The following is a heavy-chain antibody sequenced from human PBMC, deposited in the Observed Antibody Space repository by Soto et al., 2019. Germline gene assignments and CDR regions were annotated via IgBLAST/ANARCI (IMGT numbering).Heavy chain of an antibody. V-gene: IGHV3-53*01. CDR3: AKVNVVVVAATFEYEYYFDY. CDR2: ISNTGST. Sequence: EGSLRLSCVASGFTVSNNYMSWVRQAPGRGLEWVSAISNTGSTYYAGSVKGRSTISRASSTNTLYLEVNSLRADDTAVYYCAKVNVVVVAATFEYEYYFDYWGQGTLVTVSS. J-gene: IGHJ4*02. D-gene: IGHD2-15*01. CDR1: GFTVSNNY.